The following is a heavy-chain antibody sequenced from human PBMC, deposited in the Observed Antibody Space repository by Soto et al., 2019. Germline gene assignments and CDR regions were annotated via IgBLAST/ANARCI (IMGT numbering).Heavy chain of an antibody. CDR3: ARWELSSRRRKFDY. D-gene: IGHD1-26*01. V-gene: IGHV4-31*03. J-gene: IGHJ4*02. Sequence: SETLSLTCTVSGGSISSGGYYWSWIRQHPGKGLEWIGYIYYSGSTYYNPSLKSRVTISVNTSKTQFSLKLSSVTAADTAVYYCARWELSSRRRKFDYWGQGTLVTVSS. CDR2: IYYSGST. CDR1: GGSISSGGYY.